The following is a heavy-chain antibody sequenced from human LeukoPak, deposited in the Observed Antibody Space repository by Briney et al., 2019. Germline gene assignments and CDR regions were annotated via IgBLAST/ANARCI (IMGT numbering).Heavy chain of an antibody. V-gene: IGHV1-69*13. CDR1: GGTFSSYA. J-gene: IGHJ6*02. CDR3: ATYRYYYDSSGYGQHYYYYYGMDV. D-gene: IGHD3-22*01. Sequence: SVKVSCKASGGTFSSYAISWVRQAPGQGLEWMGGIIPIFGTANYAQKFQGRVTITADESTSTAYMELSSLRSEDTAVYYCATYRYYYDSSGYGQHYYYYYGMDVWGQGTTVTVSS. CDR2: IIPIFGTA.